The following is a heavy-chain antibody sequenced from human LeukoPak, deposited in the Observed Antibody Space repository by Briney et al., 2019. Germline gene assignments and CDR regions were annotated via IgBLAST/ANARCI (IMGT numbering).Heavy chain of an antibody. CDR3: ARRPGN. CDR2: IYSGGAI. V-gene: IGHV3-53*01. D-gene: IGHD1-14*01. J-gene: IGHJ4*02. Sequence: GGSLRLSCVDLGGAGGSKYKSWVRQAPGKGLEWVSLIYSGGAIRYADSVKGRFTISRDSSKNTLFLQMNDLTVEDTARYYCARRPGNWGQGILVTVSS. CDR1: GGAGGSKY.